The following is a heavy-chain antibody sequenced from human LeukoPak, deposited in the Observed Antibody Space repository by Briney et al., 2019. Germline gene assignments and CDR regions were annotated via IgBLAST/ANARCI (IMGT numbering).Heavy chain of an antibody. CDR1: GFTFSSYW. D-gene: IGHD6-6*01. V-gene: IGHV3-74*01. Sequence: GGSLRLSCAASGFTFSSYWMHWVRQAPGKGLVWVSRINSDGSSTSYADSVKGRFTISRDNAKNTLYLRMNSLRAEDTAVYYCARAVRSGIAARRYYYYYMDVWGKGTTVTVSS. J-gene: IGHJ6*03. CDR3: ARAVRSGIAARRYYYYYMDV. CDR2: INSDGSST.